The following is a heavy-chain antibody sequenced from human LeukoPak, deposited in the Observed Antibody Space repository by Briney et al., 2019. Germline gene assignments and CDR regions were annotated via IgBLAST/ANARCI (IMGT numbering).Heavy chain of an antibody. Sequence: SETLSLTCAVYGGSFSGYYWSWIRQPPGKGLEWIGEINHSGSTNYNPSLKSRVTISVDTSKNQSSLKLSSVTAADTAVYYCARGLAARRANWFDPWGQGTLVTVSS. J-gene: IGHJ5*02. CDR2: INHSGST. CDR3: ARGLAARRANWFDP. D-gene: IGHD6-6*01. V-gene: IGHV4-34*01. CDR1: GGSFSGYY.